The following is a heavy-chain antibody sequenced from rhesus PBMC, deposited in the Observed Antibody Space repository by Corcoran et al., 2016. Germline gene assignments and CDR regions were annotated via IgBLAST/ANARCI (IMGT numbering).Heavy chain of an antibody. V-gene: IGHV4S11*01. Sequence: QVQLQESGPGLVKPSETLALTCAVSGGSIRSSYWSWIRQAPGKGLEWIGGIASSGSTYYNPSLKSRVTLSVDTSKNQFSLKLSSVTAADTAVYYCARLGDYWGQGVLVTVSS. CDR2: IASSGST. CDR1: GGSIRSSY. J-gene: IGHJ4*01. CDR3: ARLGDY.